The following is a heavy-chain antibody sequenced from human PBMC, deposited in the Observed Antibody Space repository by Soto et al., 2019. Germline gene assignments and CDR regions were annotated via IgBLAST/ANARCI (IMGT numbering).Heavy chain of an antibody. D-gene: IGHD2-21*02. Sequence: VESGGGLVYPGGSLRLSCVGSGFRLSDHSMHWVRQAPGKGLQWISYISSNSDTTYYADSVKGRFTVSRDNAKNALFLQMNSLRDDDTATYYCARLPKGSLVTAWGQGDRVTVAS. CDR1: GFRLSDHS. CDR2: ISSNSDTT. J-gene: IGHJ4*02. V-gene: IGHV3-48*02. CDR3: ARLPKGSLVTA.